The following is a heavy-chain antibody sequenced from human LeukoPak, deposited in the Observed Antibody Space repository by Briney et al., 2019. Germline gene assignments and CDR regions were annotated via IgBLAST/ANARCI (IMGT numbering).Heavy chain of an antibody. Sequence: GGSLRLSCEASGFIFSSYAMHWVRQAPGKGLEWVASISYDGSNKYYADSVKGRFTISRDNSKNTLYLQMNSLRAEDTAVYYCAKDRRYYYYMDVWGKGTTVTISS. CDR2: ISYDGSNK. V-gene: IGHV3-30*04. CDR3: AKDRRYYYYMDV. J-gene: IGHJ6*03. CDR1: GFIFSSYA.